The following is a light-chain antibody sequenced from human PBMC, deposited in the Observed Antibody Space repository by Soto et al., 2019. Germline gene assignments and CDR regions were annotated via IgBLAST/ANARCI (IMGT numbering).Light chain of an antibody. CDR1: QSVGSL. CDR2: DAS. V-gene: IGKV3-15*01. CDR3: QQYNNWPPIT. J-gene: IGKJ5*01. Sequence: EIVLTQSPATLSVSPGERATLSCRASQSVGSLLAWYQQEPGQAPRLLIYDASTRATGIPARFSGSGSGTEFTLTISSLQSEDFAVYYCQQYNNWPPITFGQGTRLEI.